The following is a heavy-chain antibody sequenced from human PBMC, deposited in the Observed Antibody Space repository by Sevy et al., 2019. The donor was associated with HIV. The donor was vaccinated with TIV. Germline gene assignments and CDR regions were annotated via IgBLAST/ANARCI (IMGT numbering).Heavy chain of an antibody. CDR1: RYSLNKVS. V-gene: IGHV1-24*01. J-gene: IGHJ4*02. CDR3: AITREYYSDTSGYFDY. D-gene: IGHD3-22*01. Sequence: ASVKVSCRISRYSLNKVSMHWVRQAPGKGLEWMGSFDPEDGERIYAQKFQGRFSMTEDTSTDTAYMELSSLRPDDTAVYYCAITREYYSDTSGYFDYWGQGTLVTVSS. CDR2: FDPEDGER.